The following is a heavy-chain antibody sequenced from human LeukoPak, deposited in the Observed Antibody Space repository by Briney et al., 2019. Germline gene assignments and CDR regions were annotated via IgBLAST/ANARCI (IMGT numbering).Heavy chain of an antibody. CDR1: GYTFTGYY. J-gene: IGHJ5*02. D-gene: IGHD2-15*01. V-gene: IGHV1-2*02. CDR2: INPNSGGT. CDR3: ARDHWSYYCSGGSCYSNWFDP. Sequence: ASVKVSCKASGYTFTGYYMHWVRQAPGQGLEWMGWINPNSGGTNYAQKFQGRVTMTRDTSISTAYMELSRLRSDDTAVYYCARDHWSYYCSGGSCYSNWFDPWGQGTLVTVSS.